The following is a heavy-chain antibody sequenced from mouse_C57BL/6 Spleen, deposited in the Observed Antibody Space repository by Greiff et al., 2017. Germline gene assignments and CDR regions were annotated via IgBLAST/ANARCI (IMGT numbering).Heavy chain of an antibody. CDR3: ARSGYGSSYFDY. Sequence: EVQLQQPGPELVKPGASVKISCKASGYSFTGYYMNWVKQSPEKSLEWIGEINPSTGGTTYNQKFKAKATVTVDKSSSTAYMQLKSLTSEDSAVYYCARSGYGSSYFDYWGQGTTLTVSS. CDR1: GYSFTGYY. V-gene: IGHV1-42*01. CDR2: INPSTGGT. J-gene: IGHJ2*01. D-gene: IGHD1-1*01.